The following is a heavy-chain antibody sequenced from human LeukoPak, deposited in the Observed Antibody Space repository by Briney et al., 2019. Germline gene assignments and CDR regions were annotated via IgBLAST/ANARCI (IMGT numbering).Heavy chain of an antibody. CDR3: ARGQARLSWFDP. CDR2: ISHSGST. V-gene: IGHV4-38-2*01. J-gene: IGHJ5*02. D-gene: IGHD6-19*01. Sequence: GSLRLSCAASGFTVSSNYMSWVRQAPGKGLKWIGSISHSGSTYYNPSLKSRVTISVDTSKNQFSLKLSSVTAADTAVYYCARGQARLSWFDPWGQGTLVTVSS. CDR1: GFTVSSNY.